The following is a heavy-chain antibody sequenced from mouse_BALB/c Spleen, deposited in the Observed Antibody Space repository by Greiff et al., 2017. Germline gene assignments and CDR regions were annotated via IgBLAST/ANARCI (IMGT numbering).Heavy chain of an antibody. D-gene: IGHD1-1*01. CDR1: GYTFSSYW. CDR3: ARAPPNYYGSSPFAD. V-gene: IGHV1-9*01. CDR2: ILPGSGST. Sequence: QVQLQQSGAELMKPGASVKISCKATGYTFSSYWIEWVKQRPGHGLEWIGEILPGSGSTNYNEKFKGKATFTADTSSNTAYMQLSSLTSEDSAVYYCARAPPNYYGSSPFADWGQGTLVTVSA. J-gene: IGHJ3*01.